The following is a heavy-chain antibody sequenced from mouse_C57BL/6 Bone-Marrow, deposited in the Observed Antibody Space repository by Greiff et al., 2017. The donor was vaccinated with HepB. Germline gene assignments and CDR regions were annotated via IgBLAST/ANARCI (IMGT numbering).Heavy chain of an antibody. J-gene: IGHJ3*01. CDR2: ISDGGSYT. V-gene: IGHV5-4*01. D-gene: IGHD2-4*01. Sequence: EVNVVESGGGLVKPGGSLKLSCAASGFTLSSYAMSWVRQTPEKRLEWVATISDGGSYTYYPDNVKGRFTISRDNAKNNLYLQMSHLKSEDTAMYYCARDDDYDFAYWGQGTLVTVSA. CDR3: ARDDDYDFAY. CDR1: GFTLSSYA.